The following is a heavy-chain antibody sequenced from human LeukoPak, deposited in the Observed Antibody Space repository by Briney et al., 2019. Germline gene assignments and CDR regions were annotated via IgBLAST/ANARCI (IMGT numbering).Heavy chain of an antibody. CDR3: AIPSSSSHGFDY. J-gene: IGHJ4*02. D-gene: IGHD6-13*01. CDR1: GFTVSSNY. Sequence: GGSLRLSCAASGFTVSSNYMSWVRQAPGKGLEWVSVIYSGGSTYYADSVKGRFTISRDNSKNALYLQMNSLRAEDTAVYYCAIPSSSSHGFDYWGQGTLVTVSS. V-gene: IGHV3-53*01. CDR2: IYSGGST.